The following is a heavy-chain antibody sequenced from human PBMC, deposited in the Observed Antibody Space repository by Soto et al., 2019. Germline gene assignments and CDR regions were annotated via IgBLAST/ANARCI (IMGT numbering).Heavy chain of an antibody. CDR3: AKEVLRFLEWTRNNWFDP. Sequence: PGGSLRLSCAASGFTFSSYAMSWVRQAPGKGLEWVSAISGSGGSTYYADSVKGRFTISRDNSKNTLYLQMNSLRAEDTAVYYCAKEVLRFLEWTRNNWFDPGGQGTLVTVSS. CDR2: ISGSGGST. V-gene: IGHV3-23*01. D-gene: IGHD3-3*01. CDR1: GFTFSSYA. J-gene: IGHJ5*02.